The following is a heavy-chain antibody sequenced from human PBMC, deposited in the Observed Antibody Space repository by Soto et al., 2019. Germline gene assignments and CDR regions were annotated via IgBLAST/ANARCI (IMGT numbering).Heavy chain of an antibody. J-gene: IGHJ5*02. CDR3: AREVQDILVVVAARRWRFDP. D-gene: IGHD2-15*01. V-gene: IGHV1-2*02. Sequence: ASVKVSCKASGYTFTGYYMHWVRQAPGQGLEWMGWINPNSGGTNYAQKFQGRVTMTRDTSISTAYMELSRLRSDDTAVYYCAREVQDILVVVAARRWRFDPWGQRTLFTVSS. CDR1: GYTFTGYY. CDR2: INPNSGGT.